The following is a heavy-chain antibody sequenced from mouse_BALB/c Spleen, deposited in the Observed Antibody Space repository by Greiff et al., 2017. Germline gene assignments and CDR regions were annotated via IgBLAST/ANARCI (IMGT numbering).Heavy chain of an antibody. CDR2: ISSGGST. CDR1: GFTFSSYA. Sequence: EVMLVESGGGLVKPGGSLKLSCAASGFTFSSYAMSWVRQTPEKRLEWVASISSGGSTYYPDSVKGRFTISRDNARNILYLQMSSLRSEDTAMYYCARGGGYYDYDGYFDVWGAGTTVTVSS. CDR3: ARGGGYYDYDGYFDV. J-gene: IGHJ1*01. V-gene: IGHV5-6-5*01. D-gene: IGHD2-4*01.